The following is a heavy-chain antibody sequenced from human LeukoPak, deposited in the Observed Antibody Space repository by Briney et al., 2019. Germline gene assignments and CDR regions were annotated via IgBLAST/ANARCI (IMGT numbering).Heavy chain of an antibody. CDR2: IYYSGST. D-gene: IGHD3-22*01. J-gene: IGHJ4*02. CDR3: ARGPDYYDSSGLDY. V-gene: IGHV4-59*01. CDR1: GGSISSYY. Sequence: SETLSLTCNVSGGSISSYYWSWIRQPPGKGLEWIGYIYYSGSTNYNPSLKSRVTISVDTSKNQFSLKLSSVTAADTAVYYCARGPDYYDSSGLDYWGQGTLVTVSS.